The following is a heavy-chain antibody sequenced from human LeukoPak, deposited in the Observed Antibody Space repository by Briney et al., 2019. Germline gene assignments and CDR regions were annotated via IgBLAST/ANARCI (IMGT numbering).Heavy chain of an antibody. CDR2: ISSSGSTI. J-gene: IGHJ4*02. Sequence: GGSLRLSCAASGFTFSSYEMNWVRQAPGKGLEWVSYISSSGSTIYYADSVKGRFTISRDNAKNSLYLQMNRLRAEDTAVYYCARVPGGGWLRDKGAYYFDYWGQGTLVTVSS. D-gene: IGHD5-12*01. V-gene: IGHV3-48*03. CDR3: ARVPGGGWLRDKGAYYFDY. CDR1: GFTFSSYE.